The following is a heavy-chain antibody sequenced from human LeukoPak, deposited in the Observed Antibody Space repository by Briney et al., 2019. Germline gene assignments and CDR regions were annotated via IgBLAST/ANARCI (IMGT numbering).Heavy chain of an antibody. V-gene: IGHV1-8*01. D-gene: IGHD6-6*01. Sequence: ASVKVSFKASGYTFTSYDINWVGQATGQGLEGMGLINPNSWNTGYAQKFQGRVTMTRNNSISTAYMELSSLRSEDTTVYYCARVAARRVTWFDPRGTGTMVTASS. J-gene: IGHJ5*02. CDR3: ARVAARRVTWFDP. CDR1: GYTFTSYD. CDR2: INPNSWNT.